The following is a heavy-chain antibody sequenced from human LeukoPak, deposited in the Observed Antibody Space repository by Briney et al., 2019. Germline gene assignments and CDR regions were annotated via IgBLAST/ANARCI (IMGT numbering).Heavy chain of an antibody. V-gene: IGHV3-21*01. CDR3: ARDKDVYFDY. J-gene: IGHJ4*02. Sequence: GGSLRLSCAASGFTFSSYEMNWVRQAPGKGLEWVSSISSSSSYIYYADSVKGRITISRDNAKNSLYLQMNSLRVEDTAVYYCARDKDVYFDYWGQGTLVTVSS. CDR1: GFTFSSYE. CDR2: ISSSSSYI.